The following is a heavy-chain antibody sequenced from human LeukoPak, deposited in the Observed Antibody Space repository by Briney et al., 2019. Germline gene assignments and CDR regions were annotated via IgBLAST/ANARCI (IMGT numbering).Heavy chain of an antibody. CDR2: INPNSGDT. V-gene: IGHV1-2*02. Sequence: ASVKVSCKASGYTFTGHYMHWVRQAPGQGPEWMGWINPNSGDTNYAQKFQGRVTLTRDASIGTAYMEMNRLTYDDTAIYYCARDVYTSGWRYFDLCGHGTLGTVSS. CDR1: GYTFTGHY. J-gene: IGHJ2*01. CDR3: ARDVYTSGWRYFDL. D-gene: IGHD6-19*01.